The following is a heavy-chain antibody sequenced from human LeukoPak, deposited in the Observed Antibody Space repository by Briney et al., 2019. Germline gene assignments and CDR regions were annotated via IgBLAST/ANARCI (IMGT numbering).Heavy chain of an antibody. V-gene: IGHV3-20*04. CDR2: INWNGGST. J-gene: IGHJ3*02. Sequence: PGGSLRLSCAASGFTFDDYGVSWVRHAPRKGLEWVSGINWNGGSTGYADSVKGRFTISRDNAKNPLYLQMNSLRAEDTALYYCAKDIPGGSGSYVMGAFDIWGQGTMVTVSS. CDR3: AKDIPGGSGSYVMGAFDI. CDR1: GFTFDDYG. D-gene: IGHD3-10*01.